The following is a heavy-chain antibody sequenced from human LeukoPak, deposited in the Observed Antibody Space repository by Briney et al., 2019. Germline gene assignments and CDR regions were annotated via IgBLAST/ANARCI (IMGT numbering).Heavy chain of an antibody. Sequence: PGGSLRLSCAASGLTFSSYWMHWVRQAPGKGLVWVSRINSDGSSTIYADSVKGRFTISRDNAKNTVVLQMNSLSAEDTAVYYCATGGAQYYDYWGQGTVVTVSP. CDR2: INSDGSST. D-gene: IGHD3-16*01. CDR1: GLTFSSYW. J-gene: IGHJ4*02. V-gene: IGHV3-74*01. CDR3: ATGGAQYYDY.